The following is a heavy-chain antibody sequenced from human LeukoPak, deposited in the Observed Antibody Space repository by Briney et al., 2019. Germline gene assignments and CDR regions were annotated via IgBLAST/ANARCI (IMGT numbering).Heavy chain of an antibody. CDR2: IYYSGST. CDR3: ASAPARWAPFGD. CDR1: GGSISSSSYY. Sequence: PSETLSLTRTVSGGSISSSSYYWGWIRQPPGKGLEWIGSIYYSGSTYYNPSLKSRVTISVDTSKNQFSLKLSSVTAADTAVYYCASAPARWAPFGDWGQGTLVTVSS. D-gene: IGHD3-16*01. J-gene: IGHJ4*02. V-gene: IGHV4-39*07.